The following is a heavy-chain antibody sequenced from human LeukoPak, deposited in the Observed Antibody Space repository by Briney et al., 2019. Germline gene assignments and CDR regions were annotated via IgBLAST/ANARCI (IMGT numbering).Heavy chain of an antibody. CDR1: GFTFSNYG. D-gene: IGHD3-3*01. CDR3: AKDQRTISTFDY. CDR2: VSGSGSSS. J-gene: IGHJ4*02. Sequence: GGSLRLSCAASGFTFSNYGMSWVRQAPGKGLEWVSAVSGSGSSSYYAGSVKGRFTISRDNSKNTLYLQINSLRAEDTAIYYCAKDQRTISTFDYWGQGTLVTVSS. V-gene: IGHV3-23*01.